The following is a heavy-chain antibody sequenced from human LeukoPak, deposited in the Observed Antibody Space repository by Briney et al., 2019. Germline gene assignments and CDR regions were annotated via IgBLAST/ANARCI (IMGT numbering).Heavy chain of an antibody. CDR1: GGSISSSSYY. CDR3: ARLPYYGGTVTPFDY. Sequence: PSETLSLTCTVSGGSISSSSYYWGWIRQPPGKGLEWIGSIYYSGSTYYNPSLKSRVTISVDTSKNQFSLKLSSVTAADTAVYYCARLPYYGGTVTPFDYWGQGTLVTVSS. CDR2: IYYSGST. D-gene: IGHD4-23*01. J-gene: IGHJ4*02. V-gene: IGHV4-39*01.